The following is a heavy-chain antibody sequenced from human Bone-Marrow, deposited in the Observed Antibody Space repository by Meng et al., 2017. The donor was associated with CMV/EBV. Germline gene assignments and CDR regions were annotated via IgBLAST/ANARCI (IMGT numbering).Heavy chain of an antibody. Sequence: GESLNTSCAASGFTVSSNYMSWVRQAPGRGLEWVSVIYSGGSTYYADSVKGRFTISRDNSRNTLYLQMNSLRAEDTAVYYCARDLGDYWGQGTLVTVSS. J-gene: IGHJ4*02. CDR1: GFTVSSNY. CDR3: ARDLGDY. CDR2: IYSGGST. V-gene: IGHV3-53*01.